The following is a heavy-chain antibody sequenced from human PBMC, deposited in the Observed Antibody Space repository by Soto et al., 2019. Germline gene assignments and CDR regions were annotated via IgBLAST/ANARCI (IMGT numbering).Heavy chain of an antibody. CDR3: AREAGYTYGYVFDY. D-gene: IGHD5-18*01. V-gene: IGHV1-69*01. CDR2: IIPVLGVG. J-gene: IGHJ4*02. CDR1: GGTFGNHA. Sequence: QVQLVQSGAEVKKPGSSVRVSCKASGGTFGNHAISWVRQAPGQGLEWLGGIIPVLGVGDNAQNFEGRVTITEEASTSTAYLELSSLRSEDTALYYCAREAGYTYGYVFDYWGQGTLVTVSS.